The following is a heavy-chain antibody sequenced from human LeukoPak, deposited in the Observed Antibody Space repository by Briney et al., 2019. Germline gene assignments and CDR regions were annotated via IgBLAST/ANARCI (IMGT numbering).Heavy chain of an antibody. V-gene: IGHV3-30*18. CDR3: AKAGNGDYPYYFDY. Sequence: GGSLRLSCAASGFTFSSYGMHWVRQAPGKGLEWVAVISYDGSNKYCADSVKGRFTISRDNSKNTLYLQMNSLRAEDTAVYYCAKAGNGDYPYYFDYWGQGTLVTVSS. CDR1: GFTFSSYG. CDR2: ISYDGSNK. D-gene: IGHD4-17*01. J-gene: IGHJ4*02.